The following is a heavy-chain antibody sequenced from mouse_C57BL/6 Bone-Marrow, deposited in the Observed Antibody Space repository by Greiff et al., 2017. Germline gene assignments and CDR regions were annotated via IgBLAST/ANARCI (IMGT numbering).Heavy chain of an antibody. CDR1: GYTFTDYE. CDR3: ARVTTRFYDFDY. D-gene: IGHD1-1*01. V-gene: IGHV1-64*01. CDR2: IHPNSGST. Sequence: VQLQESGAELVRPGASVTLSCKASGYTFTDYEMHWVKQRPGQGLEWIGMIHPNSGSTNYNEKFKSKATLTVDKSSSTAYMQLSSLTSEDSAVYYCARVTTRFYDFDYWGQGTTLTVSS. J-gene: IGHJ2*01.